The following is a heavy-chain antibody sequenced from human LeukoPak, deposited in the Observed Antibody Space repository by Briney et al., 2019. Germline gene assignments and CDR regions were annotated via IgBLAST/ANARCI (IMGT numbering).Heavy chain of an antibody. V-gene: IGHV1-2*02. CDR1: GYTFTGYY. CDR3: ARDTLTTSPFDY. J-gene: IGHJ4*02. D-gene: IGHD3-22*01. CDR2: INPNSGGT. Sequence: GASVKVSRKASGYTFTGYYMHWVRQAPGQGLEWMGWINPNSGGTNYAQKFQGRVTMTRDTSISTAYMELSRLRSDDTAVFYCARDTLTTSPFDYWGQGTLVTVSS.